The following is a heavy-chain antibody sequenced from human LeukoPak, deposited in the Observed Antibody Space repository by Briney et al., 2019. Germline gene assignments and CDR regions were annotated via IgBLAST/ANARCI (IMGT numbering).Heavy chain of an antibody. CDR3: ARAVRYSYGSLSVGYFDY. V-gene: IGHV4-39*07. D-gene: IGHD5-18*01. J-gene: IGHJ4*02. CDR1: GGSISSSNYY. Sequence: NPSETLSLTCTVSGGSISSSNYYWGWIRQPPGKGLEWIGSIYYSGSTYYNPSLKSRVTISVDTSKNQFSLKLSSVTAADTAVYYCARAVRYSYGSLSVGYFDYWGQGTLVTVSS. CDR2: IYYSGST.